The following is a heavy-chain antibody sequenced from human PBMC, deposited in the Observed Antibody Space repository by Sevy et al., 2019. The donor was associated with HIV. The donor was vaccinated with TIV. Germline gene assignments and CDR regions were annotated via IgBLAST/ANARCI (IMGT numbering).Heavy chain of an antibody. J-gene: IGHJ4*02. CDR1: GFTFSSYG. D-gene: IGHD3-22*01. CDR2: ISYDGSNK. V-gene: IGHV3-30*18. Sequence: GGSLRLSCAASGFTFSSYGMLWVRQAPGKGLEWVAVISYDGSNKYYADSVKGRFTISRDNSKNTLYLQMNSLRAEDTAVYYCAKGEYYYDSSGPARGLNFDYWGQGTLVTVSS. CDR3: AKGEYYYDSSGPARGLNFDY.